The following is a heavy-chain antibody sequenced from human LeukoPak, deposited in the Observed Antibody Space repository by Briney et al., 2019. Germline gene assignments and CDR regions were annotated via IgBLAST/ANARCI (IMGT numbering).Heavy chain of an antibody. CDR2: INPNSGGT. Sequence: ASVKVSCKASGYTFTGYYMHWVRQAPGQGLEWMGWINPNSGGTNYAQKFQGRVTMTRDTSISTAYMELSRLRSDDTAVYYCARDFRARIPARPAYWGQGTLVTVSS. CDR1: GYTFTGYY. J-gene: IGHJ4*02. CDR3: ARDFRARIPARPAY. V-gene: IGHV1-2*02. D-gene: IGHD6-6*01.